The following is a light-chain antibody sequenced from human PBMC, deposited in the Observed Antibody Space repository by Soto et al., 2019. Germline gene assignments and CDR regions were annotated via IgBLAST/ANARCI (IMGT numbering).Light chain of an antibody. Sequence: EIVLTQSPDTLSLSPGERATLSCRASQSVSSYLAWYQQKPGQAPRLLIYDASNRATGIPARFSGSGSGTDFTLTISSLEPEDFAVYYCQQRSNWPPTFGQGTKVDI. CDR2: DAS. CDR3: QQRSNWPPT. V-gene: IGKV3-11*01. CDR1: QSVSSY. J-gene: IGKJ1*01.